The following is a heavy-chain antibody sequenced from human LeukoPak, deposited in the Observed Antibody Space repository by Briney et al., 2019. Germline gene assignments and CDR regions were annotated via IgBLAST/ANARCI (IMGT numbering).Heavy chain of an antibody. V-gene: IGHV4-30-4*01. CDR3: ARARSGAYPWSDY. D-gene: IGHD4-17*01. Sequence: SQTLSLTCTVSGGSISSGGYYWSWIRQPPGKGLEWIGYIYYSGSTYYNPSLKSRVTISVDTSKNQFSLKLSSVTAADTAVYYCARARSGAYPWSDYRGQGTLVTVSS. CDR1: GGSISSGGYY. J-gene: IGHJ4*02. CDR2: IYYSGST.